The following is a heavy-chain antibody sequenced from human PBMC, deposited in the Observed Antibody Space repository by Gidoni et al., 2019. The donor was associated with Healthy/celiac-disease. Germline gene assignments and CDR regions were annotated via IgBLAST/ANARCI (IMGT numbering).Heavy chain of an antibody. D-gene: IGHD2-8*01. CDR1: GGSFSGYY. Sequence: QVQLQQWGAGLLKPSETLSLPCAVYGGSFSGYYWSWIRQPPGKGLEWTGEINHSGSTNYNPSLKSRVTISVDTSKNQFSLKLSSVTAADTDVYYCARGGYCTNGVCYKGLDYWGQGTLVTVSS. CDR2: INHSGST. J-gene: IGHJ4*02. CDR3: ARGGYCTNGVCYKGLDY. V-gene: IGHV4-34*01.